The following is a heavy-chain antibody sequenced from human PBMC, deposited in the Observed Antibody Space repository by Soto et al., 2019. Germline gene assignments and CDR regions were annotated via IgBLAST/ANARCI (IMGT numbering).Heavy chain of an antibody. J-gene: IGHJ3*02. CDR2: IYYSGST. V-gene: IGHV4-39*07. CDR3: ASGVVVAATGAFDI. Sequence: SETLSLTCTVSGGSISSSSYYWGWIRQPPGKGLEWIGSIYYSGSTYYNPSLKSRVTISVDTSKNQFSLKLSSVTAADTAVYYCASGVVVAATGAFDIWGQGTMVTVSS. CDR1: GGSISSSSYY. D-gene: IGHD2-15*01.